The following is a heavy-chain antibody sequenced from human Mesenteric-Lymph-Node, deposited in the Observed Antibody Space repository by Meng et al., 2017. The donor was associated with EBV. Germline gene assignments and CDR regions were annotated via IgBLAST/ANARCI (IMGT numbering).Heavy chain of an antibody. CDR3: ARQVGNYVGFDF. D-gene: IGHD1-7*01. V-gene: IGHV2-5*02. CDR1: GFSLFTTGVR. Sequence: IALKVSGPPVGKPTQTLPLTCSFSGFSLFTTGVRVGWIRQPPGKALECLALTSWDDDERYSPSLKSRLTITKDTSRNQVVLTLTNMDPVDTGTYYCARQVGNYVGFDFWGPGTLVTVSS. J-gene: IGHJ4*02. CDR2: TSWDDDE.